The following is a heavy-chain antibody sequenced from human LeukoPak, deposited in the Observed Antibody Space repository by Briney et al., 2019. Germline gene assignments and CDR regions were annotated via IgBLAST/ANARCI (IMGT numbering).Heavy chain of an antibody. V-gene: IGHV4-39*07. CDR1: GGSISSSSYY. CDR3: AREVSYYYYMDV. CDR2: IYYSGST. Sequence: SETLSLTCTVSGGSISSSSYYWGWIRQPPGKGLEWIGSIYYSGSTYYNPSLKSRVTMSVDTSKNQFSLKLGSVTAADTAVYYCAREVSYYYYMDVWGKGTTVTVSS. J-gene: IGHJ6*03. D-gene: IGHD4-11*01.